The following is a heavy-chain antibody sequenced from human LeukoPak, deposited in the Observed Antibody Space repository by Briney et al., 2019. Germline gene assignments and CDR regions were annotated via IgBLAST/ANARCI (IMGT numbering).Heavy chain of an antibody. D-gene: IGHD3-16*02. CDR1: GFTFSSYS. J-gene: IGHJ4*02. CDR2: ISSSSSTI. CDR3: ARHRTASDY. V-gene: IGHV3-48*01. Sequence: PGGSLRLSCAASGFTFSSYSMNWVRQAPGKGLEWVSYISSSSSTIYYADSVKGRFTISRDNAKNSLYLQVTSLRAEDTAVYYCARHRTASDYWGQGTLVTVSS.